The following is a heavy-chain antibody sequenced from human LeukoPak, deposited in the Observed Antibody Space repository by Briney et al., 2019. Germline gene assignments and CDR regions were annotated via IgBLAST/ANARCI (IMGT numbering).Heavy chain of an antibody. V-gene: IGHV4-4*07. J-gene: IGHJ5*02. D-gene: IGHD2-2*01. CDR2: IYTSGST. CDR3: ARDKPLYCSSTSCYSYWSDP. Sequence: SETLSLTCTVSGDSTSSYYWSWIRQPAGKGLEWIGRIYTSGSTNYNPSLKSRVTMSVDTSKNQFSLKLSSVTAADTAVYYCARDKPLYCSSTSCYSYWSDPWGQGTLVTVSS. CDR1: GDSTSSYY.